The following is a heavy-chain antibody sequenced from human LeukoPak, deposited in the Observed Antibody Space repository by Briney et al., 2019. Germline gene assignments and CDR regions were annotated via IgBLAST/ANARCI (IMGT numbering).Heavy chain of an antibody. CDR2: ISSSSSYI. Sequence: PGGSLRLSCAASGFTFSSYSMNWVRQAPGKGLEWVSSISSSSSYIYYADSVKGRFTISRDNAKNSLYLQMNSLRAEDTAVYYCARDYYDSSGYWWRDPHQYPEGAFDIWGQGTMVTVSS. CDR3: ARDYYDSSGYWWRDPHQYPEGAFDI. V-gene: IGHV3-21*01. D-gene: IGHD3-22*01. CDR1: GFTFSSYS. J-gene: IGHJ3*02.